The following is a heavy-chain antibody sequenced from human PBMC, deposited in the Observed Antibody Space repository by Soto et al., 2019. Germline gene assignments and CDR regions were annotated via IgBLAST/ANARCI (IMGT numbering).Heavy chain of an antibody. J-gene: IGHJ5*02. CDR3: SRSLDA. CDR2: INQDGSEK. CDR1: GFTFNTYW. Sequence: RGSLRLSCAASGFTFNTYWMDWVRQTPGKGLEWVANINQDGSEKNYVDSVKGRFTIYRDNAKNSLYLQMSSLTAEDSALYYCSRSLDAWGQGTLVTVSS. V-gene: IGHV3-7*01.